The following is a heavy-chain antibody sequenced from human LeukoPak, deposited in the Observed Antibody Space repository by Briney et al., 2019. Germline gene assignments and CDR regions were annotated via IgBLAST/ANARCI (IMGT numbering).Heavy chain of an antibody. Sequence: GGSLRLSCAASGFTLSGYWMSWVRQAPGKGPEWVANIKQDGSEIYYVDSVKGRFTISRDNAKNSLYLQMNSLRAEDSAVYYCVRDMRGGWKFDYWGQGTLVTVSS. D-gene: IGHD6-19*01. J-gene: IGHJ4*02. CDR2: IKQDGSEI. CDR1: GFTLSGYW. V-gene: IGHV3-7*03. CDR3: VRDMRGGWKFDY.